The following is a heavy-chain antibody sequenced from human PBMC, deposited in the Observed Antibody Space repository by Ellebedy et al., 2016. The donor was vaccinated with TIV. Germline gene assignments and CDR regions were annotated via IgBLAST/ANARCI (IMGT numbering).Heavy chain of an antibody. V-gene: IGHV4-59*08. J-gene: IGHJ5*02. CDR3: ARTYYGSGSYYGSSENWFDP. CDR2: IFYSGST. Sequence: SETLSLTCTVFGGSISSYFWSWIRQPPGQGLEWIGDIFYSGSTKYNPSLKSRVTMSVDTSKNQFSLKLTSVTAADTAVYYCARTYYGSGSYYGSSENWFDPWGQGTLVTVSS. D-gene: IGHD3-10*01. CDR1: GGSISSYF.